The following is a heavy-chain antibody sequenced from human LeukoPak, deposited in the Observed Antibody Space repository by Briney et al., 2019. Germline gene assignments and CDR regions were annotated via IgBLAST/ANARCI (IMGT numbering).Heavy chain of an antibody. CDR1: GGSISSSSYY. V-gene: IGHV4-39*01. Sequence: PSETLSLTCTVSGGSISSSSYYWGWIRQPPGKGLEWIASIYYSGITYYNPSLKSRLTISVDTSKNQFSLKLSSVTAADTAVYYCARGLKTSYDILTGHYKGVAYFDYWGQGNLVTVSS. CDR2: IYYSGIT. CDR3: ARGLKTSYDILTGHYKGVAYFDY. J-gene: IGHJ4*02. D-gene: IGHD3-9*01.